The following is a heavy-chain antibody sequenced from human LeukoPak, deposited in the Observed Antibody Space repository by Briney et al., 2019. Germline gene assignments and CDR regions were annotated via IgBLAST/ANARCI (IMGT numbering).Heavy chain of an antibody. CDR1: GGSISSSNYY. CDR3: ARQTRYYDTSGTLGAFDI. Sequence: SETLSLTCTVSGGSISSSNYYWGWIRQPPGKGLEWIGTIYYTGSKFYSPSLKSRVTVSVDTSKNQFSLKLSPVTAADTALYYCARQTRYYDTSGTLGAFDIWGQGTLVTVSS. CDR2: IYYTGSK. J-gene: IGHJ3*02. D-gene: IGHD3-22*01. V-gene: IGHV4-39*01.